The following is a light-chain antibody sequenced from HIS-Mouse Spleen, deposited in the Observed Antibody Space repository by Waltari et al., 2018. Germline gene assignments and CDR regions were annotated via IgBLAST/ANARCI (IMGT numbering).Light chain of an antibody. CDR3: YSTDSSGNHRV. J-gene: IGLJ2*01. V-gene: IGLV3-10*01. CDR1: ALPKNS. Sequence: SYELTPPPSVSVSPGQTARITCSRDALPKNSAYLYQQKSGQAPVLVIYEDSKRPSGIPERFSGSSSGTMATLTISGAQVEDEADYYCYSTDSSGNHRVFGGGTKLTVL. CDR2: EDS.